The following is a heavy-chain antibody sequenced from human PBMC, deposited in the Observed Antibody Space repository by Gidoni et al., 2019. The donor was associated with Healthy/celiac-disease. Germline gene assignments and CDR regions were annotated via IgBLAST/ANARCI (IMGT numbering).Heavy chain of an antibody. D-gene: IGHD3-10*01. J-gene: IGHJ5*02. CDR3: ARCIVRNWFDP. CDR2: IYYSGST. CDR1: GGSISSYY. Sequence: QVQLQESGPGLVKPSETLSLTCTVSGGSISSYYWSWIRQPPGKGLEWIGYIYYSGSTNYNPSLKSRVTISVDTSKNQFSLKLSSVTAADTAVYYCARCIVRNWFDPWGQGTLVTVSS. V-gene: IGHV4-59*01.